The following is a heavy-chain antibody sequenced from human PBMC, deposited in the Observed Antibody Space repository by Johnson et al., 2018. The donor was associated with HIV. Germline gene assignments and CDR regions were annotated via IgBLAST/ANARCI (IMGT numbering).Heavy chain of an antibody. J-gene: IGHJ3*02. CDR3: AKVRRAVYGFDI. CDR1: GFTFSSYA. V-gene: IGHV3-23*04. Sequence: VQLVESGGGVVRPGGSLRLSCAASGFTFSSYAMSWVRQAPGKGLEWVSSISGSGGSTYYADSVKGRFTISRDNSKNTLYLQMNSLRGEDTAVFYCAKVRRAVYGFDIWGQGTMVTVSS. CDR2: ISGSGGST.